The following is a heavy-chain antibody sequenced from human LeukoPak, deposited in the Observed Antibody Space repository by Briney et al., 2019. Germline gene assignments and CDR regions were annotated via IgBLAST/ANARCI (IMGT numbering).Heavy chain of an antibody. CDR2: ISYDGSNK. Sequence: PGRSLRLSCAASGFTFSSYGMHWVRQAPGKGLEWVAVISYDGSNKYYADSVKGRFTISRDNSKNTLYLQMNSLRAEDTAVYYYAKDLSVAVAGLGFDYWGQGTLVTVSS. D-gene: IGHD6-19*01. J-gene: IGHJ4*02. CDR3: AKDLSVAVAGLGFDY. CDR1: GFTFSSYG. V-gene: IGHV3-30*18.